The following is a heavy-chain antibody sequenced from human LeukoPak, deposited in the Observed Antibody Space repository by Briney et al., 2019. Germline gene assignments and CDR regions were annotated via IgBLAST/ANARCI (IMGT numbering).Heavy chain of an antibody. J-gene: IGHJ6*02. Sequence: ASVKVSCKVSGYTFTGYYMHWVRQAPGQGLEWMGWINPNSGGTSYAQKFQGRVTMTRDTSISTAYMELSRLRSDDTAVYYCARVGKDRSAAAGNYYYGMDVWGQGTTVTVSS. CDR3: ARVGKDRSAAAGNYYYGMDV. D-gene: IGHD6-13*01. V-gene: IGHV1-2*02. CDR2: INPNSGGT. CDR1: GYTFTGYY.